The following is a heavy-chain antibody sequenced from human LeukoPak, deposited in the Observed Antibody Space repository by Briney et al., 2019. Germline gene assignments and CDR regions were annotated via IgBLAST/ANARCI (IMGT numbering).Heavy chain of an antibody. CDR2: INPNSGGT. CDR3: ARDLFPMVRGVISDY. V-gene: IGHV1-2*02. D-gene: IGHD3-10*01. Sequence: GASVKVSCKASGYTFTGYYMHWVRRAPGQGLEWMGWINPNSGGTNYAQKFQGRVTMTRDTSISTAYMELSRLRSDDTAVYYCARDLFPMVRGVISDYWGQGTLVTVSS. J-gene: IGHJ4*02. CDR1: GYTFTGYY.